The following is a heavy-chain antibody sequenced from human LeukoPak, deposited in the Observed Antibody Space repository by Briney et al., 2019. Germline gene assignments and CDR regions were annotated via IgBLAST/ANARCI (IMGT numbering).Heavy chain of an antibody. CDR2: IYHSGST. CDR3: ARGNRQCGGDCYPFDY. CDR1: GGSISSGGYY. J-gene: IGHJ4*02. Sequence: PSQTLSLTCTVSGGSISSGGYYWSWIRQPPGKGLEWIGYIYHSGSTYYNPSLKSRVTISVDRSKNQFSLKLSSVTAADTAVYYCARGNRQCGGDCYPFDYWGQGTLVTVSS. D-gene: IGHD2-21*01. V-gene: IGHV4-30-2*01.